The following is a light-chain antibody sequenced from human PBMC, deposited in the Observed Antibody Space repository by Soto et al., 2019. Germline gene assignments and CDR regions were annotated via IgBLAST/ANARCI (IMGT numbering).Light chain of an antibody. V-gene: IGKV1-12*02. CDR2: AAS. Sequence: DIQMTQSPSSVSASVGDRVTITCRASQGINIWLAWYQQKPGEAPKPLIYAASSLQSGVPSRFSGSGSGTDFTLTISSLQPEDSATYFCQQANTFPSTFGQGTRLEIK. CDR1: QGINIW. CDR3: QQANTFPST. J-gene: IGKJ5*01.